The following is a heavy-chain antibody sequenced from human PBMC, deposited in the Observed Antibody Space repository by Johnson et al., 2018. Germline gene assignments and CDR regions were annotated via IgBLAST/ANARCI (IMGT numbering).Heavy chain of an antibody. D-gene: IGHD4-23*01. CDR1: GFTFSASD. Sequence: QVQLQESGGGVVQPGRSLRLSCVLSGFTFSASDTHWVRQAPGKGLEWVTHITLDGNRQYYTDSVKGRFTVSRDNSKNTVYLQMNSLRVEDTARYYCAQGPSHGGFDILGQGTMVTVSS. V-gene: IGHV3-30*18. J-gene: IGHJ3*02. CDR3: AQGPSHGGFDI. CDR2: ITLDGNRQ.